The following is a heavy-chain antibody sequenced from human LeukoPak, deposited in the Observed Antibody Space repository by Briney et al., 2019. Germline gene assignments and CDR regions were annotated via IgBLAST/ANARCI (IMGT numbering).Heavy chain of an antibody. CDR2: INHSGST. CDR3: ARYRRPKAAAGMDV. CDR1: GGSFSGYY. J-gene: IGHJ6*02. D-gene: IGHD6-13*01. V-gene: IGHV4-34*01. Sequence: PSETLSLTCAVYGGSFSGYYWSWIRQPPGKGLEWIGEINHSGSTNYNPSLKSRVTISVDTSKNQFSLKLSSVAAADTAVYYCARYRRPKAAAGMDVWGQGTTVTVSS.